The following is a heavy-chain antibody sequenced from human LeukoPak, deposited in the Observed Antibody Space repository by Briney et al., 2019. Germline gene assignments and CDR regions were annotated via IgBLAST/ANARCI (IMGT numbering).Heavy chain of an antibody. V-gene: IGHV1-2*02. CDR2: INPNSGGT. CDR3: ARGGVVVPAAKDY. J-gene: IGHJ4*02. CDR1: GYTFTGYY. Sequence: GASVKVSCKASGYTFTGYYMHWVRQAPGQGLEWMGWINPNSGGTNYAQKFQGRVTMTRDTSVSTAYMELSRLRSDDTAVYYCARGGVVVPAAKDYWGQGNLVTVSS. D-gene: IGHD2-2*01.